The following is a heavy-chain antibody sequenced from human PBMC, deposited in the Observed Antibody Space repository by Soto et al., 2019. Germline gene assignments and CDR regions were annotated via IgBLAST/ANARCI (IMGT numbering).Heavy chain of an antibody. D-gene: IGHD2-2*02. CDR1: GSRFSNYV. CDR3: AREGRGKKAGYNGLVSLGY. J-gene: IGHJ4*02. CDR2: IIPIFNST. V-gene: IGHV1-69*06. Sequence: ASVKVSWKVSGSRFSNYVISWVRQAPGHGLEWLGRIIPIFNSTKYAQSFQGRVTITADKSTSTASLELSSLRSDDTAVYYCAREGRGKKAGYNGLVSLGYWGQGTLVTVSS.